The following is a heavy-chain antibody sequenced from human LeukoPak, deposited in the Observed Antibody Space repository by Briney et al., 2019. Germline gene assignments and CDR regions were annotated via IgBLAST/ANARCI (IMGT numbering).Heavy chain of an antibody. CDR3: ARGRYSYGPYYFDY. J-gene: IGHJ4*02. Sequence: SETLSLTCAVYGGSFSGYYWSWIRQPPGKGLEWIGEINHSGSTNYNPSLKSRVTISVDTSKNQLSLKLSSVTAADTAVYYCARGRYSYGPYYFDYWGQGTLVTVSS. CDR2: INHSGST. V-gene: IGHV4-34*01. D-gene: IGHD5-18*01. CDR1: GGSFSGYY.